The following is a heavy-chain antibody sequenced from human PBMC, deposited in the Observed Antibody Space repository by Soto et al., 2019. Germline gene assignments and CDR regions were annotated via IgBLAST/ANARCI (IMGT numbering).Heavy chain of an antibody. CDR2: ISGSGGST. J-gene: IGHJ4*02. CDR3: ARRSSSWYFDY. Sequence: EVQLLESGGGLVQPGGSLRLSCAASGFTFSSYAMNWVRQAPGKGLEWVSVISGSGGSTYYADSVKGRFTISRDNSKNTLYLQMNSLRAEHTAVYYCARRSSSWYFDYWGQGTLVTVSS. V-gene: IGHV3-23*01. D-gene: IGHD6-13*01. CDR1: GFTFSSYA.